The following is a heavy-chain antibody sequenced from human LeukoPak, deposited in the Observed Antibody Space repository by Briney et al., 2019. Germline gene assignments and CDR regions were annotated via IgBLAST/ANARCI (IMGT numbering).Heavy chain of an antibody. Sequence: ASVKGSCKASGYTFTGYYIHWVRQAPGQGLEWMGRINCNGGGTSYAQKFQGRVTMTRDTSISTAYMELDRLTSDDTAVYYCARDYGPYPGCSWFDPWGQGTLVTVSS. CDR3: ARDYGPYPGCSWFDP. D-gene: IGHD2-21*01. V-gene: IGHV1-2*06. J-gene: IGHJ5*02. CDR2: INCNGGGT. CDR1: GYTFTGYY.